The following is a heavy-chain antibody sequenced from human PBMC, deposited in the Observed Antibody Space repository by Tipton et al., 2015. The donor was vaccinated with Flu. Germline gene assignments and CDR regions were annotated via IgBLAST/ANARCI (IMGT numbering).Heavy chain of an antibody. V-gene: IGHV3-33*06. J-gene: IGHJ4*02. CDR1: EFTFSSYG. CDR2: IWYDGSNK. D-gene: IGHD5-12*01. Sequence: SEFTFSSYGMHWVRQAPGKGLEWVAVIWYDGSNKYYADSVKGRFTISRDNSKNTLYLQMNSLRAEDTAVYYCAKGGDDLDYWGQGTLVTVSS. CDR3: AKGGDDLDY.